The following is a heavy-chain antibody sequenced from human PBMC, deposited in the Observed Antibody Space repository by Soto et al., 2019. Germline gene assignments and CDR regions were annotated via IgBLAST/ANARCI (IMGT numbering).Heavy chain of an antibody. CDR3: AGAEYGSGSYHLDY. CDR1: GGTFSIYA. V-gene: IGHV1-69*12. CDR2: IIPIFGTA. J-gene: IGHJ4*02. D-gene: IGHD3-10*01. Sequence: QVQLVQSGAEVTKPGSSVKVSYKASGGTFSIYAISWVRQAPGQGLGWMGGIIPIFGTANNAQTFQARVTITADESKSPAYMALSSLRYDDTAVYYCAGAEYGSGSYHLDYWHQGTLVAFSS.